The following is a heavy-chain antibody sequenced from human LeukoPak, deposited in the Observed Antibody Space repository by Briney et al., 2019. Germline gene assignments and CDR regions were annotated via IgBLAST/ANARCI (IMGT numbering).Heavy chain of an antibody. CDR3: AREPTELIQLGYFDY. CDR1: GGSFSGYY. D-gene: IGHD5-18*01. J-gene: IGHJ4*02. V-gene: IGHV4-34*01. Sequence: SETLSLTCAVYGGSFSGYYWSWIRQPPGKGLEWIGEINHSGSTNYNPSLKSRVTISVDKSKNQFSLKLSSVTAADTAVYYCAREPTELIQLGYFDYWGQGTLVTVSS. CDR2: INHSGST.